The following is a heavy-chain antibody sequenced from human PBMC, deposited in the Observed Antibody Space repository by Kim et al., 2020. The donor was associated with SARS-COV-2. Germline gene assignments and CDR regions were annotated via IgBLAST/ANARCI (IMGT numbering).Heavy chain of an antibody. CDR1: GFTFSSYG. CDR3: AKVRDSSGWRVYWYFDL. CDR2: ISYDGSNK. J-gene: IGHJ2*01. V-gene: IGHV3-30*18. D-gene: IGHD6-19*01. Sequence: GGSLRLSCAASGFTFSSYGMHWVRQAPGKGLEWVAVISYDGSNKYYANSVKGRFTISRDNSKNTLYLQMNSLRAEDTAVYYCAKVRDSSGWRVYWYFDLWGRGTLVTVSS.